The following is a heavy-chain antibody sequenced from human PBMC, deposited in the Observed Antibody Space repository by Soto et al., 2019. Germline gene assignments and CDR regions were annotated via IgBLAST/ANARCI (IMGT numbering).Heavy chain of an antibody. V-gene: IGHV3-23*01. Sequence: GGSLRLSCAASGFTFSSYAMSWVRQAPGKGLEWASAISGSGGSTYHADSVKGRFTISRDNSKNTLYLQMNSLRAEDTAVYYCATGVVPAAPEFDYWGQGTLVTVSS. J-gene: IGHJ4*02. D-gene: IGHD2-2*01. CDR1: GFTFSSYA. CDR2: ISGSGGST. CDR3: ATGVVPAAPEFDY.